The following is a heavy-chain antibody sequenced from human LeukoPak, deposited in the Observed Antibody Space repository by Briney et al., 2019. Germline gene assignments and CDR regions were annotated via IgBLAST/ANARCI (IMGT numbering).Heavy chain of an antibody. CDR2: IYSGGST. J-gene: IGHJ4*02. Sequence: GGSLRLSCAASGFTVSSNYMSWVRQAPGKGLEWVSVIYSGGSTYYADSVKGRFTISRDNSKNTLYLQMNSLRAADTAVYYCARDSGSYRTFDYWGQGTLVTVSS. D-gene: IGHD1-26*01. V-gene: IGHV3-66*01. CDR3: ARDSGSYRTFDY. CDR1: GFTVSSNY.